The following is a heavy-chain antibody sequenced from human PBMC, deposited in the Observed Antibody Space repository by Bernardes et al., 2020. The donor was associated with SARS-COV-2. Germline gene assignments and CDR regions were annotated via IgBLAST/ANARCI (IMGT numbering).Heavy chain of an antibody. D-gene: IGHD3-16*01. Sequence: GGSLRLSCAASGFTFSSYAMSWVRQAPGKGLEWVSAISGSGGSTYYADSVKGRFTISRDNSKNTLYLQMNSLRAEDTAVYCCTILYDYVWGSYGYWGQGTLVTVSS. V-gene: IGHV3-23*01. J-gene: IGHJ4*02. CDR3: TILYDYVWGSYGY. CDR2: ISGSGGST. CDR1: GFTFSSYA.